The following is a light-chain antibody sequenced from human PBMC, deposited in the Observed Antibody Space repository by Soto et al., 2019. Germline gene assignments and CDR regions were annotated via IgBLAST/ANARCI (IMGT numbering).Light chain of an antibody. CDR3: QAYDTSLSISVV. CDR1: SSNIGAGYD. CDR2: GTS. J-gene: IGLJ2*01. V-gene: IGLV1-40*01. Sequence: QSVLTQPPSVSGAPGQRVTISCTGSSSNIGAGYDVNWYQQVPGAAPRLLIYGTSNRPSGVPDRFSGSKSDTSASLAITGLQAEDEADYYCQAYDTSLSISVVFGGGTKVTVL.